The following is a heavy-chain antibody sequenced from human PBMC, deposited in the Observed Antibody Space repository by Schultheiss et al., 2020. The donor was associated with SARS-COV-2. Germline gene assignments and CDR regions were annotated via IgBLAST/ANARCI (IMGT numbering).Heavy chain of an antibody. CDR1: GFTFSSYA. J-gene: IGHJ6*02. CDR2: ISGSGGST. CDR3: AKDAQTAMVSYYYGMDV. Sequence: GESLKISCAASGFTFSSYAMSWVRQAPGKGLEWVSAISGSGGSTYYADSVKGRLTISRDNSKNTLYLQMNSLRAEDTAVYYCAKDAQTAMVSYYYGMDVWGQGTTVTVSS. D-gene: IGHD5-18*01. V-gene: IGHV3-23*01.